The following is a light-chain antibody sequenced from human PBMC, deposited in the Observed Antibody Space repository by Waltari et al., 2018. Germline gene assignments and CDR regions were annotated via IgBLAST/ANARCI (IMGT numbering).Light chain of an antibody. CDR1: SSDIGGHNY. J-gene: IGLJ1*01. CDR2: EVS. Sequence: QSALTQPASVSGSPGQSSTISCTGSSSDIGGHNYVSWYQQQPGKAPKLVIYEVSNRPSGVSNRFSGSKSDNTASLTISGLQAEDEADYYCCSYTSSGTLYVFGTGTLVTVL. V-gene: IGLV2-14*01. CDR3: CSYTSSGTLYV.